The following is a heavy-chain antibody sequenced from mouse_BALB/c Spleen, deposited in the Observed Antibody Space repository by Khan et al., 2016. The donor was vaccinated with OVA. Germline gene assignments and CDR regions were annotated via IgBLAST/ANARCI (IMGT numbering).Heavy chain of an antibody. Sequence: EVQLQESGPGLVKPSQSLSLTCTVTGYSITSDYAWNWIRQFPGNQLEWMGYISYSGNTKYNPSLKGRISFTRDTSKNQFFLQLNSVTTEDTATYYCARIYGGDFDYWGQGTTRTVAS. D-gene: IGHD1-1*01. CDR2: ISYSGNT. J-gene: IGHJ2*01. CDR1: GYSITSDYA. V-gene: IGHV3-2*02. CDR3: ARIYGGDFDY.